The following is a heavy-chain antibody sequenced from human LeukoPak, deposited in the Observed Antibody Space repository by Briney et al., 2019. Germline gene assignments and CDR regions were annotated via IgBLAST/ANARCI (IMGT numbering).Heavy chain of an antibody. CDR2: INHSGST. J-gene: IGHJ5*02. V-gene: IGHV4-34*01. CDR3: ARGPRGGVMKWFDP. CDR1: GGSFSGHY. D-gene: IGHD3-16*01. Sequence: PSETLSLTCAVYGGSFSGHYWSWIRQPPGKGLEWIGEINHSGSTNYNPSLKSRVTISVDTSKNQFSLKLSSVTAADTAVYYCARGPRGGVMKWFDPWGQGTLVTVSS.